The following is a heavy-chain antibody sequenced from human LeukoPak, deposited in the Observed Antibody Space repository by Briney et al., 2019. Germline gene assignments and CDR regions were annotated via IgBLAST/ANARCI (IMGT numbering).Heavy chain of an antibody. Sequence: GASVKVSCKASGYTFTSYGISWVRQAPGQGLEWMGWISAYNGNTNYAQKLQGRVTMTTDTSTSTAYMELRSLRSDDTAVYYCARRTQLLWFGDNWFDPWGQGTLVAVSS. CDR1: GYTFTSYG. CDR2: ISAYNGNT. V-gene: IGHV1-18*01. CDR3: ARRTQLLWFGDNWFDP. J-gene: IGHJ5*02. D-gene: IGHD3-10*01.